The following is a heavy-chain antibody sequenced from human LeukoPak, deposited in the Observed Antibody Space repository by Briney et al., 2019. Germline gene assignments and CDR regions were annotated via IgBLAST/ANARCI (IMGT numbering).Heavy chain of an antibody. CDR2: IYHSGST. J-gene: IGHJ3*02. Sequence: SQTLSLTCTVSGGSISSGGYYWSWIRQPPGKGLEWIGEIYHSGSTNYNPSLKSRVTISVDKSKNQFSLKLSSVTAADTAVYYCARDFADTISWRLGAFDIWGQGTMVTVSS. D-gene: IGHD6-6*01. V-gene: IGHV4-30-2*01. CDR1: GGSISSGGYY. CDR3: ARDFADTISWRLGAFDI.